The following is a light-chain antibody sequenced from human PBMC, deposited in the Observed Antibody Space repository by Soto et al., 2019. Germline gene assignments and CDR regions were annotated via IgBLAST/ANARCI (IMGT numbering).Light chain of an antibody. J-gene: IGKJ1*01. CDR1: QSITSW. Sequence: DIQMTQSPSTLSASVGDRVTIPCRASQSITSWLAWYQQKPGKAPNLLIFDASSLESGVPSRFSGSGSGTEFTLTISSLQPDDFATYYCQHYNSYSWTFGQGTKVDIK. V-gene: IGKV1-5*01. CDR2: DAS. CDR3: QHYNSYSWT.